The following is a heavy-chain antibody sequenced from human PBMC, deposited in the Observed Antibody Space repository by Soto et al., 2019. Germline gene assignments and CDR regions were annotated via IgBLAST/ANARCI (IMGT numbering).Heavy chain of an antibody. J-gene: IGHJ2*01. D-gene: IGHD3-22*01. V-gene: IGHV4-30-4*01. Sequence: SETLSLTCTVSGASINNNDYYWSWIRQTPGKGLEWIGYVYYSGTTDYIPSLKSRLPMSIDKSQNQFTLKLNSVTAADTATYYCARMSYFYDKWYFDLWGRGTLVTVSS. CDR3: ARMSYFYDKWYFDL. CDR1: GASINNNDYY. CDR2: VYYSGTT.